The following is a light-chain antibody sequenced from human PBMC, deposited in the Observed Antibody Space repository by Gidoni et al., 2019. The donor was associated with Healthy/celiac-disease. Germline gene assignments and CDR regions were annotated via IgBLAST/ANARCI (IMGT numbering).Light chain of an antibody. CDR1: QSVSSY. CDR3: QQRSNWPSWT. J-gene: IGKJ2*02. V-gene: IGKV3-11*01. Sequence: EIVLPQSPATLSLSPGERATLSCRASQSVSSYLAWYQQQPGQAPRLLIYDASNRATGIPARFSGSGSRTDFTLTISSLEPEDFAVYYCQQRSNWPSWTFGQGTKLEIK. CDR2: DAS.